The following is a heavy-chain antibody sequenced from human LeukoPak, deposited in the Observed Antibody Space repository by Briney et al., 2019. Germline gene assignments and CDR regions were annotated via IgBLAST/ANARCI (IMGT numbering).Heavy chain of an antibody. J-gene: IGHJ5*02. CDR1: GFTFSSYG. CDR3: AKRIRVNWFDP. CDR2: ISGSDGST. V-gene: IGHV3-23*01. Sequence: GGSLRLSCAASGFTFSSYGMSWVRQAPGKGLEWVSAISGSDGSTFYADSVKGRFTISRGNSKNMLYLQMNSLKAEDTAVYYCAKRIRVNWFDPWGQGTLVTVSS.